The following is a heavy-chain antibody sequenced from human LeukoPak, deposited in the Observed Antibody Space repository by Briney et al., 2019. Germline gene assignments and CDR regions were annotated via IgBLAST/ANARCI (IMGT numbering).Heavy chain of an antibody. CDR1: GYSFTSNY. Sequence: ASVKVSCKASGYSFTSNYIHWVRQAPAQGLEWMGMIYPRDGSTSYAQKFQGRVTMTRDTSISTAYMELSRLRSDDTAVYYCARDPLPRYYYDSSGYYAFDYWGQGTLFTVSS. CDR2: IYPRDGST. CDR3: ARDPLPRYYYDSSGYYAFDY. D-gene: IGHD3-22*01. J-gene: IGHJ4*02. V-gene: IGHV1-2*02.